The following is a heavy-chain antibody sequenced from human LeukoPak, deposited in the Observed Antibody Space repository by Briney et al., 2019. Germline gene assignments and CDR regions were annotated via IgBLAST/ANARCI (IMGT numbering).Heavy chain of an antibody. J-gene: IGHJ3*02. CDR3: ARNYCSGGSCGAFDI. D-gene: IGHD2-15*01. V-gene: IGHV4-59*01. CDR2: IYYSGST. CDR1: GGSISSYY. Sequence: SETLSLTCTVSGGSISSYYWTWIRQPPGKGREWIGYIYYSGSTNYNPPLKSRVTISVDTSKNRFSLKLTSVTAADTAVYYCARNYCSGGSCGAFDIWGQGTMVTVSS.